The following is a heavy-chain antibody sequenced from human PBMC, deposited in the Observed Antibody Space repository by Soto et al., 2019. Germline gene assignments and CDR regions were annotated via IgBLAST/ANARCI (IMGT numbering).Heavy chain of an antibody. CDR1: GGSISSYY. V-gene: IGHV4-59*01. J-gene: IGHJ6*02. Sequence: PSETLSLTCTVSGGSISSYYWSWIRQPPGKGLEWIGYIYYSGSTNYNPSLKSRVTISVDTSKNQFSLKLSSVTAADTAVYYCARDSRTYCGGDCYSRSEAYYYYGMDVWGQGTTVTVSS. CDR3: ARDSRTYCGGDCYSRSEAYYYYGMDV. D-gene: IGHD2-21*02. CDR2: IYYSGST.